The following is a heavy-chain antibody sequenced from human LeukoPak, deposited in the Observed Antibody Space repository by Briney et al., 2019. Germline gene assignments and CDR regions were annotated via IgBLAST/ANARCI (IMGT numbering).Heavy chain of an antibody. J-gene: IGHJ4*02. D-gene: IGHD4-17*01. CDR3: VYGDFVKTFNYFDY. V-gene: IGHV3-66*01. CDR2: IYSGGNT. Sequence: PGGSLRLSCAASGFTVSSSCMSWVRQAPGKGLEWVSVIYSGGNTYYADSVEGRFTISRDNSKNSLFLQMNNLRVEDTSLYYCVYGDFVKTFNYFDYWGQGTLVTVSS. CDR1: GFTVSSSC.